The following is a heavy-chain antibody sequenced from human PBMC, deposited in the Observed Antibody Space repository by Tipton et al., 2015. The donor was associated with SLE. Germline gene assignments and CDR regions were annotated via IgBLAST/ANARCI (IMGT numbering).Heavy chain of an antibody. V-gene: IGHV1-46*01. J-gene: IGHJ6*02. CDR1: GYTFSTYY. CDR2: INPNGGGA. CDR3: ARRSGTWGDYYYYGMDV. Sequence: QLVQSGAEVKKPGASVKVSCKPSGYTFSTYYMHWVRQAPGQGLEWIGIINPNGGGASYAERFQGRIILTSDTSTNTFYMEVTSLTSEDTADYYCARRSGTWGDYYYYGMDVWGQGTTVTVSS. D-gene: IGHD1-26*01.